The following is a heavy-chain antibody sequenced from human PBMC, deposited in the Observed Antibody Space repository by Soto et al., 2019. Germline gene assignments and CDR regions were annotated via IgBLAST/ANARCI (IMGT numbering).Heavy chain of an antibody. D-gene: IGHD2-2*01. CDR1: GYTFTSYG. V-gene: IGHV1-18*04. J-gene: IGHJ6*02. Sequence: ASVKVSCKASGYTFTSYGISWARQAPGQGLEWMGWISAYNGNTNYAQKLQGRVTMTTDTSTSTAYMELRSLRSGDTAVYYCARDGGYCSSTSCYYYGMDVWGQGTTVTVSS. CDR3: ARDGGYCSSTSCYYYGMDV. CDR2: ISAYNGNT.